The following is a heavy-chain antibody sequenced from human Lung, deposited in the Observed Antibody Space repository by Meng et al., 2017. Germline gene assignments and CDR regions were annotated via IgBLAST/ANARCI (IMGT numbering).Heavy chain of an antibody. CDR3: ARGLLRHIGGNWFDP. Sequence: VRVVQSGAEVKKPGASVKVSCKASGYTFTSDINWVRQATGQGLEWMGWMNPKSGNTGYAQKFQGRVTMTRNTSISTAYMELSSLRSEDTAVYYCARGLLRHIGGNWFDPWGQGTLVTVSS. CDR2: MNPKSGNT. D-gene: IGHD3-16*01. CDR1: GYTFTSD. V-gene: IGHV1-8*01. J-gene: IGHJ5*02.